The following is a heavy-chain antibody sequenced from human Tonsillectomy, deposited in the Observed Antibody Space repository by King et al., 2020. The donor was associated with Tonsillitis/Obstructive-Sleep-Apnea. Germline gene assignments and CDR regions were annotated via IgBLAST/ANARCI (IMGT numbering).Heavy chain of an antibody. J-gene: IGHJ4*02. CDR1: GFTFSSYG. Sequence: VQLVESGGGVVQPGRSLRLSCAASGFTFSSYGMHWVRQAPGKGLEWVAVIWYDGSNKYFADSVKGRFTISRDNSKNTLYLQMNSLRAEDTAVYYCARDGACYYDQYFDYWGQGTLVTVSS. V-gene: IGHV3-33*01. D-gene: IGHD3-16*01. CDR2: IWYDGSNK. CDR3: ARDGACYYDQYFDY.